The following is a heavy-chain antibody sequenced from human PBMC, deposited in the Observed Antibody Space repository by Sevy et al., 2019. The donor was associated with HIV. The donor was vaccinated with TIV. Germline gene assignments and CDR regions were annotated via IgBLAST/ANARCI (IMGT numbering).Heavy chain of an antibody. J-gene: IGHJ5*02. D-gene: IGHD3-10*01. V-gene: IGHV6-1*01. CDR1: GDSVSSNSVT. CDR2: TYYRSKWYY. Sequence: SQTLSLTCAISGDSVSSNSVTWNWIRQSPSRGLEWLGRTYYRSKWYYDYAVSVKSRITINPDTSMNQFSLQLNSVTPDDTSVYFCTRVVPGTSNWFDPWGQGSLVTVSS. CDR3: TRVVPGTSNWFDP.